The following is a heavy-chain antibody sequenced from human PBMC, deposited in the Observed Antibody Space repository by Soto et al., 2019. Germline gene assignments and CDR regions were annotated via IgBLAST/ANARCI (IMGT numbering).Heavy chain of an antibody. J-gene: IGHJ4*01. D-gene: IGHD5-12*01. CDR3: DRGRGYGFGMDY. CDR2: MLYTGTT. Sequence: SENLSLTYTVSGGPVSSGDHYWSWIRQPPGRGLESIAYMLYTGTTYYNPSLNNRVTISVDTSKNMFSLSLSAVTAEDTAVDYWDRGRGYGFGMDYWSDGTWVT. CDR1: GGPVSSGDHY. V-gene: IGHV4-30-4*01.